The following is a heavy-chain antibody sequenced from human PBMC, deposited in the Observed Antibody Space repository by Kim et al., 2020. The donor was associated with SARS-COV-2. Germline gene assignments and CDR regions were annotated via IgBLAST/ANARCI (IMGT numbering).Heavy chain of an antibody. Sequence: GESLKISCKGSGYTFTSYWIGWVRQMPGKGLEWVALMYPGDSDIRYGPSFKGRVTISADKSINTAYLQWSSLEASDTATYFCVRRPDYYASSGFDYWGQGDLVTVYS. D-gene: IGHD3-22*01. CDR1: GYTFTSYW. CDR2: MYPGDSDI. J-gene: IGHJ4*02. CDR3: VRRPDYYASSGFDY. V-gene: IGHV5-51*01.